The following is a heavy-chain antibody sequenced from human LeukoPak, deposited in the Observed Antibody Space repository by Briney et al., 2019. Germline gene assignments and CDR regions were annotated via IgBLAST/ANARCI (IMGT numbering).Heavy chain of an antibody. CDR3: ARVSTVGAAEYFQH. CDR2: ISSSGSTI. CDR1: FSDYY. V-gene: IGHV3-11*01. D-gene: IGHD4-23*01. Sequence: GGSLRLSCAFSDYYMCWIRQAPGKGLEWVSYISSSGSTIYYADSVKGRFTISRDNAKNSLYLQMNSLRAEDTAVYYCARVSTVGAAEYFQHWGQGTLVTVSS. J-gene: IGHJ1*01.